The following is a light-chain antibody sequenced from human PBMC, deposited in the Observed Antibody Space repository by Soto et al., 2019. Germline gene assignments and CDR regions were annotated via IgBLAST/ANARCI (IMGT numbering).Light chain of an antibody. Sequence: DRVAITCRASQSIRSFLNWNQQKPVKAPQLLISAASSLQSGVPSRFSGSGSATDFTLTISSLQPEDFATYYCQQSYSTPYTFGQGTKLEIK. CDR3: QQSYSTPYT. J-gene: IGKJ2*01. CDR2: AAS. V-gene: IGKV1-39*01. CDR1: QSIRSF.